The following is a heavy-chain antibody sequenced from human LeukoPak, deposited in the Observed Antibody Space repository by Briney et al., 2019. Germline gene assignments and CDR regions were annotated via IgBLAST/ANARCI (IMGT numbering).Heavy chain of an antibody. D-gene: IGHD2-15*01. J-gene: IGHJ4*02. V-gene: IGHV4-39*07. CDR2: IHYSGST. CDR3: ARGQGGGSWGFDY. Sequence: WETLSLTCTVSGGSISSNTYYWGWIRRPPGKGLEWIGNIHYSGSTYYNPSLKSRVTISVDTSKNQFSLKLSSVTAADTAVYYCARGQGGGSWGFDYWGQGTLVTVSS. CDR1: GGSISSNTYY.